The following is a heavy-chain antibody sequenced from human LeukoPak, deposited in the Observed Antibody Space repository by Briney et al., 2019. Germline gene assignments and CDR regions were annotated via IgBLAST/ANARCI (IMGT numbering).Heavy chain of an antibody. CDR2: ISGSGGST. J-gene: IGHJ4*02. D-gene: IGHD6-13*01. CDR1: GFTFSSYA. V-gene: IGHV3-23*01. CDR3: AKKESSSSWYDYFDY. Sequence: GGSLRLSCAASGFTFSSYAMSWVRQAPGRGLEWGSAISGSGGSTYYADSVKARFTISRDNSKNTLYLQMNSLRAEDTAVYYCAKKESSSSWYDYFDYWGQGTLVTVSS.